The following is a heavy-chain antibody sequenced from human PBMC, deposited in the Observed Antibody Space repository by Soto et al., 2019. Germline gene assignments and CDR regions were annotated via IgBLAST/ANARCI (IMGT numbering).Heavy chain of an antibody. CDR1: GGTFSSYA. J-gene: IGHJ4*02. V-gene: IGHV1-69*13. CDR3: ARGPEYCSCTSCHFDY. CDR2: SIPIFGTA. Sequence: SVKVSCRASGGTFSSYASSWLRQAPGQGLEWMGGSIPIFGTANYAQKFQGRVTITADESTSTAYMELSSLRSEDTAVYYCARGPEYCSCTSCHFDYWGQGTLVNVSS. D-gene: IGHD2-2*01.